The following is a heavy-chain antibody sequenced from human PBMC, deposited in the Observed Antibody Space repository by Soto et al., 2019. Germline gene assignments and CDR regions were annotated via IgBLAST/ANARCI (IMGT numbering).Heavy chain of an antibody. CDR1: GGSISSSSYY. CDR2: IYYSGST. CDR3: ARDPGIAARRAYYYYYYGMDV. Sequence: SETLSLTCTVSGGSISSSSYYWGWIRQPPGKGLEWIGSIYYSGSTYYNPSLKSRVTISVDTSKNQFSLKLSSVTAADTAVYYCARDPGIAARRAYYYYYYGMDVWGQGTTITVSS. D-gene: IGHD6-6*01. V-gene: IGHV4-39*02. J-gene: IGHJ6*02.